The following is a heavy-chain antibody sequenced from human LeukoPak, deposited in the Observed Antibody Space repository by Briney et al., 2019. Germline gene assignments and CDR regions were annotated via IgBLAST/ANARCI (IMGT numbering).Heavy chain of an antibody. V-gene: IGHV3-20*01. Sequence: PGGSLRLSCAASGFTFDDYGMSWVRQAPGKGLEWVSGINWNGGSTGYADSVKGRFTISRDNAKNSLYLQMNSLRAEDTALYHCARDLDYYGSGSHDYWGQGTLVTVSS. J-gene: IGHJ4*02. CDR3: ARDLDYYGSGSHDY. D-gene: IGHD3-10*01. CDR2: INWNGGST. CDR1: GFTFDDYG.